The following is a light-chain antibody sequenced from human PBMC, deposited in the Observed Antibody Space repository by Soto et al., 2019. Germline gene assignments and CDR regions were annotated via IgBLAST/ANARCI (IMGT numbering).Light chain of an antibody. CDR3: QQLNTFPPFFT. CDR2: GAS. CDR1: QGIRSY. Sequence: DIQLTQSPSFLSAFVGDRVTITCRASQGIRSYLAWYQQRPGKAPELLIYGASTLRPGGASRFSGSGSGTEFTLTISSLQPEDFATYFCQQLNTFPPFFTFGPGTKVDIK. J-gene: IGKJ3*01. V-gene: IGKV1-9*01.